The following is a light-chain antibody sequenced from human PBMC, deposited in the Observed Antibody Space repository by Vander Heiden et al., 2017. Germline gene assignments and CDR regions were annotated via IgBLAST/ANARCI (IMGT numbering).Light chain of an antibody. CDR3: QSADSSGTYPV. CDR1: ALPKQY. CDR2: KDS. V-gene: IGLV3-25*03. Sequence: SDELTQPPSASVSPGQTARITCSGDALPKQYAYWYQQKPGQAPVLVIYKDSERPSGIPERFSGSSSGTTVTLTISGVQAEDEADYYCQSADSSGTYPVFGGGTKLTVL. J-gene: IGLJ2*01.